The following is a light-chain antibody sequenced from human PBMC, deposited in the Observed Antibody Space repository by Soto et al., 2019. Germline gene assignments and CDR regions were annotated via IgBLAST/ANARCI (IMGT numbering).Light chain of an antibody. CDR2: EVN. CDR1: SSDIGAYDY. Sequence: QSALTQPASLSGSPGQSITISCTGTSSDIGAYDYVSWFQQHPGKAPKPMISEVNNRPSGDSNRFSASKAGNTAYLTIAGLQVEDEAEGFCFSLTSTSAHV. J-gene: IGLJ6*01. CDR3: FSLTSTSAHV. V-gene: IGLV2-14*01.